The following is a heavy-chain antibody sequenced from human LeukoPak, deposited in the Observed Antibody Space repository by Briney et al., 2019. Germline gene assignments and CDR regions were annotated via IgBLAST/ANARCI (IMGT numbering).Heavy chain of an antibody. V-gene: IGHV3-23*01. Sequence: GGSLRLSCAASGFTFSSYAMSWVRQAPGKGLEWVSAISGSGGSTYYADSVKGWFTISRDNSKNTLYLQMNSLRAEDTAVYYCAKRETDIVVVVAAFDSYYFDYWGQGTLVTVPS. CDR1: GFTFSSYA. D-gene: IGHD2-15*01. CDR3: AKRETDIVVVVAAFDSYYFDY. J-gene: IGHJ4*02. CDR2: ISGSGGST.